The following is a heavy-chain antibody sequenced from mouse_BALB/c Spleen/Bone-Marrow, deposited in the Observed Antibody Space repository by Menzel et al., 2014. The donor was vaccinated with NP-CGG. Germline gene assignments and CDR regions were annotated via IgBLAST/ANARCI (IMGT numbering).Heavy chain of an antibody. CDR3: ARGRTTVVSDY. Sequence: VQLQESGAEVVRPGASVKVSCKASGYTFTNYWMQWVKQRPGQGLEWIVEIEPSDSYTNYNQDFKGKATLTVDKSSSTAYMQLSSLTSEDSAVYYCARGRTTVVSDYWGQGTSLTVSS. CDR1: GYTFTNYW. J-gene: IGHJ2*02. CDR2: IEPSDSYT. V-gene: IGHV1-69*02. D-gene: IGHD1-1*01.